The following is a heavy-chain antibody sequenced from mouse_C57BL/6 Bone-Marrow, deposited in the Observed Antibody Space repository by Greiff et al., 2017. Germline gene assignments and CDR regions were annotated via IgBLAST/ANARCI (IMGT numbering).Heavy chain of an antibody. J-gene: IGHJ1*03. D-gene: IGHD1-1*01. CDR1: GFTFSSYA. Sequence: EVKLQESGGGLVTPGGSLKLSCAASGFTFSSYAMSWVRQTPEKRLEWVATISDGGSYTYYPDNVKGRFTISRDNAKNNLYLQMSHLKSEDTAMYYGAGVYGSSREDWYFDVWGTGTTVTVSS. CDR3: AGVYGSSREDWYFDV. V-gene: IGHV5-4*03. CDR2: ISDGGSYT.